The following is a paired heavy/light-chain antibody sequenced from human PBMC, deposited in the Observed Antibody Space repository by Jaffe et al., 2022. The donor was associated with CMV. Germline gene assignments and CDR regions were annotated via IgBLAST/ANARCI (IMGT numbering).Heavy chain of an antibody. CDR1: GFTFSNSG. CDR3: ASQIRCGGDCPMR. J-gene: IGHJ4*02. CDR2: ISYDGSGK. D-gene: IGHD2-21*02. V-gene: IGHV3-30*03. Sequence: QVQLVGSGGGVVQPGGSLRLSCAASGFTFSNSGMHWVRQAPGKGLEWVGVISYDGSGKYYADSVTGRFTISRDNSKNTLYLQMNSLRAEDTAVYYCASQIRCGGDCPMRWGQGILVTVSS.
Light chain of an antibody. Sequence: EIVLTQSPGTLSLSPGERVTLSCRASQSVRSNYLAWYQQKPGQAPRLLIYDASNRPTGIPDRFSGSGSGTDFTLTISRLEPEDFAVYYCQQYGSSPYNFGQGTKLEIK. CDR2: DAS. V-gene: IGKV3-20*01. J-gene: IGKJ2*01. CDR1: QSVRSNY. CDR3: QQYGSSPYN.